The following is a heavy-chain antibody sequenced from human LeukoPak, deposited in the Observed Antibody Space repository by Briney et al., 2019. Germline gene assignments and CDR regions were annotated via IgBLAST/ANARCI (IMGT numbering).Heavy chain of an antibody. CDR3: ALTTVTTNNVELDY. CDR2: IDWDDDK. J-gene: IGHJ4*02. CDR1: GFSLSTSAMR. Sequence: SGPTLVNPTQTLTLTCTFSGFSLSTSAMRVSWIRQPPGKALEWLARIDWDDDKFYSTSLKTRLTISKDTSKNQVVLTMTNMDPVDTATYYCALTTVTTNNVELDYWGQGTLVTVSS. D-gene: IGHD4-17*01. V-gene: IGHV2-70*04.